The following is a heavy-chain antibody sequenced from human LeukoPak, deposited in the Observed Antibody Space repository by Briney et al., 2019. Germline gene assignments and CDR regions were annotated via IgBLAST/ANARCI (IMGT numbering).Heavy chain of an antibody. CDR2: IYSGGST. J-gene: IGHJ4*02. Sequence: GGSLRLSCAASGFTVSSNYMSWVRQAPGKGLEWVSVIYSGGSTYYADSVKGRFTTSRDNSKNTLYLQMNSLRVEDTAVYYCARERRRDGYNSDFDYWGQGTLVTVSS. V-gene: IGHV3-53*01. D-gene: IGHD5-24*01. CDR3: ARERRRDGYNSDFDY. CDR1: GFTVSSNY.